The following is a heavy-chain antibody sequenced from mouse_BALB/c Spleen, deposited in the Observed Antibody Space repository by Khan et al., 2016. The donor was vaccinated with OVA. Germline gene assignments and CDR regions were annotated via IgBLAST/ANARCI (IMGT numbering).Heavy chain of an antibody. CDR1: GYSFTTYY. Sequence: VQLKQSGPELMKPGASVKISCKASGYSFTTYYIHWIMQSHGKSLEWIGYIDPFSGGTTYNQKFKGKATLTVAKSSSTAYIHLSNLTSEDSSVYYCTRHGYVAWVTYGGQGTLVTVSA. CDR3: TRHGYVAWVTY. V-gene: IGHV1S135*01. J-gene: IGHJ3*01. D-gene: IGHD2-2*01. CDR2: IDPFSGGT.